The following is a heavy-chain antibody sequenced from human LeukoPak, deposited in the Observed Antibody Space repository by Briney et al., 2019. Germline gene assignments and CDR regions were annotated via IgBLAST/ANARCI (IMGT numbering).Heavy chain of an antibody. D-gene: IGHD3-16*01. V-gene: IGHV4-34*01. CDR1: GGSFSGYY. CDR2: INHSGGT. Sequence: PSETLSLTCAVYGGSFSGYYWSWIRQPPGKGLEWIGEINHSGGTNYNPSLKSRVTISVDTSKNQFSLKLSSVTAADTAVYYCARGRGRRMVLHYWGQGTLVTVSS. J-gene: IGHJ4*02. CDR3: ARGRGRRMVLHY.